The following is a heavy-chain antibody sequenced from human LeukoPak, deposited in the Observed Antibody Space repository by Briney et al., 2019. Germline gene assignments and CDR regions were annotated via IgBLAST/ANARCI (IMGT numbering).Heavy chain of an antibody. J-gene: IGHJ4*02. CDR1: GGSISSYY. CDR2: IYDNGNT. Sequence: PSETLSLTCTVSGGSISSYYWSWIRQPPGKGLEWIGHIYDNGNTNYSPSLNSRVTISLDTSKNQFSLKLSSVTAADTAVYYCAGYCSGGSCRSPFDYWGQGTLVTVSS. D-gene: IGHD2-15*01. CDR3: AGYCSGGSCRSPFDY. V-gene: IGHV4-59*12.